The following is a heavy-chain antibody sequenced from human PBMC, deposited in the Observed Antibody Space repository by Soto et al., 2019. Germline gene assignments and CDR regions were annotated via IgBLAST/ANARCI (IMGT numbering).Heavy chain of an antibody. CDR2: ITAYNGNT. Sequence: QVQLVQSGAEVKKPGASVKVSCKASGYTFTSYGISWVRQAPGQGLEWMGWITAYNGNTNYAQKLQGRVTMTTDTSTSPAYVELRSLRSDDTALYYCARASGSSYWFDPWGQGTLVTVSS. CDR1: GYTFTSYG. CDR3: ARASGSSYWFDP. D-gene: IGHD1-26*01. V-gene: IGHV1-18*01. J-gene: IGHJ5*02.